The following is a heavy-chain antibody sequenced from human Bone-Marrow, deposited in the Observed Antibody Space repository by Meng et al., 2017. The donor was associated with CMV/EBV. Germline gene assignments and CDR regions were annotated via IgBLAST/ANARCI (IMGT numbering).Heavy chain of an antibody. V-gene: IGHV4-34*01. J-gene: IGHJ6*02. D-gene: IGHD2-2*01. CDR1: GGSFSGYY. Sequence: SEPLSLTCAVYGGSFSGYYWSWIRPPPGKGLEWIGEINHSGSTNYNPSLKSRVTISVDTSKNQFSLKLSSVTAADTAVYYCARGLVVPAPYGMDVWGQGTTVTVSS. CDR2: INHSGST. CDR3: ARGLVVPAPYGMDV.